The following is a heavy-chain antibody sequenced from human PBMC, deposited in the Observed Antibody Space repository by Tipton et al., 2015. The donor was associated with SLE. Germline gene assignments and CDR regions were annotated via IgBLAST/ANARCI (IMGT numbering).Heavy chain of an antibody. CDR3: ARETGTLNFDY. V-gene: IGHV4-59*11. CDR1: GGSISSHS. D-gene: IGHD1-1*01. CDR2: IFYRGST. J-gene: IGHJ4*02. Sequence: TLSLTCTVSGGSISSHSWSWIRQPPGKGLEWIGYIFYRGSTNYNPSLKSRVTISVDTSKNQFSLKVSSVTAADTAVYYCARETGTLNFDYWGQGTLITVSS.